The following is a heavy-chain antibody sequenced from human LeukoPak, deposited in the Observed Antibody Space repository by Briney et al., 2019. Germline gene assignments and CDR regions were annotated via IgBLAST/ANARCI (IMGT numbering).Heavy chain of an antibody. CDR1: GFTFDDYA. J-gene: IGHJ4*02. D-gene: IGHD3-10*01. CDR3: AKDAPDGSQGGFDY. Sequence: GGSLRLSCAASGFTFDDYAMHWVRQAPGKGLEWVSGISWNSGSIGYADSVKGRFTISRDNAKNSLYLQMNSLRAEDTALYYCAKDAPDGSQGGFDYWGQGTLVTVSS. CDR2: ISWNSGSI. V-gene: IGHV3-9*01.